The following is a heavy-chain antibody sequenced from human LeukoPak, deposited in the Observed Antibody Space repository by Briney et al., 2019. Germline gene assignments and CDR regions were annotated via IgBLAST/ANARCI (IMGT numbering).Heavy chain of an antibody. D-gene: IGHD6-19*01. CDR3: ARESSGRGMDV. J-gene: IGHJ6*02. Sequence: GGSLRLSCAASGFTFSSYWMHWVRPAPGKGLVWVSRINSDGSSTCYADSVKGRFTISRDNAKNTLYLQMNSLRAEDTAVYYCARESSGRGMDVWGQGTTVTVSS. CDR2: INSDGSST. V-gene: IGHV3-74*01. CDR1: GFTFSSYW.